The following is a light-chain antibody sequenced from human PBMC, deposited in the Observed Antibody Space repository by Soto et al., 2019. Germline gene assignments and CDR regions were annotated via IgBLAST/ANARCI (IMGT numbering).Light chain of an antibody. J-gene: IGKJ5*01. Sequence: IQLTQSPSTLSASVGDGVTITCRASQSISNWLAWYQQKPGKAPKLLIYKTSSLESGVPSRFSGSGSGTEFTLTISSLQPDDFATYYCQQYNNYSPTTFGQGTRLEIK. CDR1: QSISNW. CDR2: KTS. CDR3: QQYNNYSPTT. V-gene: IGKV1-5*03.